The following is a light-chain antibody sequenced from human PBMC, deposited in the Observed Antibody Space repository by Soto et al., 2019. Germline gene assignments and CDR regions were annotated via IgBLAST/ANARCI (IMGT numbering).Light chain of an antibody. CDR1: QSVSNNY. CDR3: QQYGSSGLT. J-gene: IGKJ4*01. Sequence: IVLTPSPGTVSSSPGQRATLSCRSSQSVSNNYLAWYQLKPGQAPRFLIYGASNRATGIPDRFSGSGSGTDFTLTISRLEPEDSAVYYCQQYGSSGLTFGGGTKVDI. CDR2: GAS. V-gene: IGKV3-20*01.